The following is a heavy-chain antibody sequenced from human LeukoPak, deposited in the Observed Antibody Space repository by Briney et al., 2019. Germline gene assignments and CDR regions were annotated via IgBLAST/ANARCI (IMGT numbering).Heavy chain of an antibody. CDR3: ARNDYGTYYFDY. CDR2: ISKDGYNT. V-gene: IGHV3-30-3*01. D-gene: IGHD4-17*01. CDR1: GFRFSDYA. Sequence: GGSLRLSCAASGFRFSDYAVHWIRQAPGKGLEWVAIISKDGYNTDYADSVKGRFTISRDNSKNTLYLQMNSLRVEDTALYYCARNDYGTYYFDYWGQGTLVTASS. J-gene: IGHJ4*02.